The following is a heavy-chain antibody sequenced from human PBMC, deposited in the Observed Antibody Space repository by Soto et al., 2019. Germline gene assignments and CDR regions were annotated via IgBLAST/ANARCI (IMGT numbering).Heavy chain of an antibody. V-gene: IGHV4-39*01. J-gene: IGHJ5*02. CDR1: GGSISSSSYY. CDR2: IYYSGST. D-gene: IGHD6-13*01. Sequence: SETLSLTCTVSGGSISSSSYYGGWIRQPPGKGLEWIGSIYYSGSTYYNPSLKSRVTISVDTSKNQFSLKLSSVTAADTAVYYCAPYSSSRGWFDPWGQGTLVTVSS. CDR3: APYSSSRGWFDP.